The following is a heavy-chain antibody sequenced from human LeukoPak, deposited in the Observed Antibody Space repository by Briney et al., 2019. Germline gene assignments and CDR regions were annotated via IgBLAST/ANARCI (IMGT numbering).Heavy chain of an antibody. J-gene: IGHJ4*02. Sequence: GGSLRLSCAASGFTFSTYGMHWVRQAPGKGLEWVAVIWNDGSNKYYADSVKGRFTISRDNSKSTLYLQMNSLRAEDTAVYSCARASGPFDYWGQGTLVNVSS. CDR2: IWNDGSNK. D-gene: IGHD3-10*01. CDR3: ARASGPFDY. CDR1: GFTFSTYG. V-gene: IGHV3-33*01.